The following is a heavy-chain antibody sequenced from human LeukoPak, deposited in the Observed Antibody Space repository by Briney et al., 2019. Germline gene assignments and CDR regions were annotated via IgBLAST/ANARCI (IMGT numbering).Heavy chain of an antibody. CDR1: GGSFSSGSYY. CDR3: ARGWTGGDYPWPH. D-gene: IGHD4-17*01. V-gene: IGHV4-61*02. Sequence: SQTLSLTYTVSGGSFSSGSYYWNWIRQPAGKGLEWIGRIYTSGSTNYNPSLKSRVTISVDTSKNQFSLKLSSVTAADTAVYYCARGWTGGDYPWPHWGQGTLVTVSS. CDR2: IYTSGST. J-gene: IGHJ1*01.